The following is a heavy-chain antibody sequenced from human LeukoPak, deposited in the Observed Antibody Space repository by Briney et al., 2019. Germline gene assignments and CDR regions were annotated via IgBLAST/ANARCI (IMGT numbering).Heavy chain of an antibody. V-gene: IGHV1-8*01. CDR1: GYTFTSYD. D-gene: IGHD3-3*01. J-gene: IGHJ6*02. CDR3: ARREVLRFLEWSGDYYYGMDV. CDR2: MNPNSGNT. Sequence: ASGKVSFMSAGYTFTSYDINWVRQATGQGLEWMGWMNPNSGNTGYSQKFQGRVTMTRNTSISTAYMELSSLRSEDTAVYYCARREVLRFLEWSGDYYYGMDVWGQGTTVTVSS.